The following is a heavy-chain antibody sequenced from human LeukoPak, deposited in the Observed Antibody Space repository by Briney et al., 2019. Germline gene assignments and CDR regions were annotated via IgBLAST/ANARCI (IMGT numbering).Heavy chain of an antibody. Sequence: GGSLRLSCAASGFTFSSYSMNWVRQAPGKGLEWVSYISSSSGTIYYADSVKGRFTISRDNAKNSLYLQMNSLRAEDTAVYYCARVRDGYNYHYYYYYMDVWGKGTTVTVSS. J-gene: IGHJ6*03. D-gene: IGHD5-24*01. CDR2: ISSSSGTI. V-gene: IGHV3-48*01. CDR3: ARVRDGYNYHYYYYYMDV. CDR1: GFTFSSYS.